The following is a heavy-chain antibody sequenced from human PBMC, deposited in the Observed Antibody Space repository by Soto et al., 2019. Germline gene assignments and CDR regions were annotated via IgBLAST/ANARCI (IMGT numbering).Heavy chain of an antibody. CDR1: GYSFTNYA. CDR2: INTDNGQT. Sequence: QVQLVQSGAEVKKPGASVKVSCETSGYSFTNYAMHWVHQAPGQTLEWMGWINTDNGQTRYSQRFQDRLTLTRDTSATTAFMELSSLRSEDTAVYYCARAANCSSTTCFSQWFAPWGQGTLVTVSS. D-gene: IGHD2-2*01. J-gene: IGHJ5*02. CDR3: ARAANCSSTTCFSQWFAP. V-gene: IGHV1-3*04.